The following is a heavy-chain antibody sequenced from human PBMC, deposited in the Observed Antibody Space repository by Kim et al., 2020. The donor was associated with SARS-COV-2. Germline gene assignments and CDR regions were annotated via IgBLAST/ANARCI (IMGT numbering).Heavy chain of an antibody. V-gene: IGHV4-59*01. CDR2: IYYSGST. Sequence: SETLSLTCTVSGGSISSYYWSWIRQPPGKGLEWIGYIYYSGSTNYNPSLKSRVTISVDTSKNQFSLKLSSVTAADTAVYYCARASGYDYYNWFDPWGQGTLVTVSS. J-gene: IGHJ5*02. CDR1: GGSISSYY. D-gene: IGHD5-12*01. CDR3: ARASGYDYYNWFDP.